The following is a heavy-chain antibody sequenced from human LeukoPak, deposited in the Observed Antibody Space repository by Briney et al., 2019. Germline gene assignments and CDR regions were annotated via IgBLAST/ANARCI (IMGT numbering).Heavy chain of an antibody. Sequence: GGSLRLSCAASGFTFSSYGMHWVRQAPGKGLEWVAVISYDGSNKYYADSVKGRFTISRDNSKNTLYLQMNILRAEDTAVYYCAKLEVGATFDYWGQGTLVTVSS. V-gene: IGHV3-30*18. J-gene: IGHJ4*02. CDR3: AKLEVGATFDY. CDR1: GFTFSSYG. D-gene: IGHD1-26*01. CDR2: ISYDGSNK.